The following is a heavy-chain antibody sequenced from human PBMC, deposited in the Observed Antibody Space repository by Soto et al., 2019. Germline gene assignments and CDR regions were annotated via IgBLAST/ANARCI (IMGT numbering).Heavy chain of an antibody. CDR2: ISASGGLK. Sequence: EVQLSESGGDLRQPGGSLRLSCAASGFTFTNYAMTWVRPTPGKGLEWVSGISASGGLKYYADSVRGRFTVSRDNSKNILYLQMDNLRDEDTALYYCAREVGAPSGWLDPWGQGTQVTV. CDR1: GFTFTNYA. D-gene: IGHD1-26*01. CDR3: AREVGAPSGWLDP. V-gene: IGHV3-23*01. J-gene: IGHJ5*02.